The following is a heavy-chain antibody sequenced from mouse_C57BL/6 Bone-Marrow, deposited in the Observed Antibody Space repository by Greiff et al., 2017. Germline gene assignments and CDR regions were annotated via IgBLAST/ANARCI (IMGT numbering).Heavy chain of an antibody. CDR3: ARGSGSRFAY. V-gene: IGHV1-18*01. Sequence: EVQLQQSGPELVKPGASVKIPCKASGYTFTDYNMDWVKQSHGKSLEWIGDINPNNGGTIYNQKFKGKATLNVDKSSSTAYMELRSLTSEDTAVYYCARGSGSRFAYWGQGTLVTVSA. CDR2: INPNNGGT. D-gene: IGHD1-1*01. J-gene: IGHJ3*01. CDR1: GYTFTDYN.